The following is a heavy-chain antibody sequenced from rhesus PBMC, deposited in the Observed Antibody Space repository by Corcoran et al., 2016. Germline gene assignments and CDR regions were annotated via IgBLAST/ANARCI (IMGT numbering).Heavy chain of an antibody. Sequence: QVQLQESGPGLVKPSETLSLTCAVSGGSISCGYGWSWIRQPPGKGLEWIGHIYGRIGSTYYNASLKSRVTISKDTSKNQFSLKLSSVTAADTAVYYCARTLGRSKADVWGRGVLVTVAS. D-gene: IGHD4-29*01. V-gene: IGHV4S7*01. CDR2: IYGRIGST. CDR1: GGSISCGYG. CDR3: ARTLGRSKADV. J-gene: IGHJ5-2*02.